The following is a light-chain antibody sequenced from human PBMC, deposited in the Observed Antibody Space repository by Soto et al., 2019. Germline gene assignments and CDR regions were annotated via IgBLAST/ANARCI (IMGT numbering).Light chain of an antibody. CDR3: QQYNNSPLT. CDR1: QSMSINY. CDR2: GAS. Sequence: EIVLTQSPGTLSLSPGERATFSCRASQSMSINYLAWYQQKPGRAPRLLVYGASNRATGIPDRFSGSGSGTDFTLTISGLEPEDFAVYYCQQYNNSPLTFGQGTRLEIK. V-gene: IGKV3-20*01. J-gene: IGKJ5*01.